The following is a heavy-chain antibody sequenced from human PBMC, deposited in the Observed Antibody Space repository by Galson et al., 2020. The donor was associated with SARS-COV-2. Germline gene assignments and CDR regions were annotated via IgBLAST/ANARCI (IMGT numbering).Heavy chain of an antibody. CDR3: ARHQTSVVPDCFYT. CDR2: IYYSGTT. J-gene: IGHJ5*02. V-gene: IGHV4-39*01. Sequence: SETLSLTCTVSGGSVSSSNYFWGWIRQPPGKGLEWIGSIYYSGTTYYNPSLKSRVTISVDTSKNQFSLNLYSVTAADTAVYYCARHQTSVVPDCFYTWGQGTLVTVSS. CDR1: GGSVSSSNYF. D-gene: IGHD2-15*01.